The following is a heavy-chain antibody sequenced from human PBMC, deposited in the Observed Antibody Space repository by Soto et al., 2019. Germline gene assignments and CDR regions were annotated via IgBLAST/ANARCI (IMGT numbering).Heavy chain of an antibody. D-gene: IGHD3-22*01. J-gene: IGHJ3*01. CDR1: GFSFSGYN. V-gene: IGHV3-21*01. CDR2: ISGDSNYI. Sequence: PGGSLRLSCAASGFSFSGYNMNWVRQAPGKGLEWVSSISGDSNYIYYADSVQGRFTISRDNAKNSVYLQMNSLRAEDTAVYYCARVVYFDRSAYGLWGQGTIVTVPS. CDR3: ARVVYFDRSAYGL.